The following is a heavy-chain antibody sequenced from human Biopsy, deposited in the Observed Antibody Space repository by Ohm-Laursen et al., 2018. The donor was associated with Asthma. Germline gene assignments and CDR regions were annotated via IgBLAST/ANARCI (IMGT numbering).Heavy chain of an antibody. D-gene: IGHD6-19*01. CDR2: ISYDGSSI. Sequence: SLRLSCSATRFTYEMHWVRQAPGKGLEWVAVISYDGSSIYCADSVKGRFTISRDNSKNTLSLQMNSLTAEDTAVYYCAREGVAGTHIEDWGQGTLVTVSS. CDR1: RFTYE. J-gene: IGHJ4*02. CDR3: AREGVAGTHIED. V-gene: IGHV3-30-3*01.